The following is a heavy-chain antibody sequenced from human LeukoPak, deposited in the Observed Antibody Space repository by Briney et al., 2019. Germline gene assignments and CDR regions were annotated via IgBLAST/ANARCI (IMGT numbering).Heavy chain of an antibody. CDR3: ARVFTRTSVWD. V-gene: IGHV3-33*01. CDR2: IWYDGSNK. CDR1: GFTFSSYG. D-gene: IGHD4-17*01. J-gene: IGHJ4*02. Sequence: PGGSLRLSCAASGFTFSSYGMHWVRQAPGKGLEWVAVIWYDGSNKYYADSVKGRFTISRHNSKNTLYLQMNSLRAEDTAVYYCARVFTRTSVWDWGQGTLVTVSS.